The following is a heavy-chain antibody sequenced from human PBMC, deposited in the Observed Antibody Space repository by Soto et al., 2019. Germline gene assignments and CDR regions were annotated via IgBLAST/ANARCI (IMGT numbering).Heavy chain of an antibody. CDR2: IYWDDDK. J-gene: IGHJ5*02. CDR3: AHSSMATISYDWFDP. D-gene: IGHD5-12*01. V-gene: IGHV2-5*02. CDR1: GFSLSTSGVG. Sequence: SGPTLVNPTQTLTLTCTFSGFSLSTSGVGVGWIRQPPGKALEWLALIYWDDDKRYSPSLKSRLTITKDTSKNQEVLTMTNMDPVDTATYYCAHSSMATISYDWFDPWGQGTLVTVSS.